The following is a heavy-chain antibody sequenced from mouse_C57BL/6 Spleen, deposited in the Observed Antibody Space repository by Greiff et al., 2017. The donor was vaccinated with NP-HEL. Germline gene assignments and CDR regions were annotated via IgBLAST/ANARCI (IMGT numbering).Heavy chain of an antibody. Sequence: QVQLQQPGAELVMPGASVKLSCKASGYTFTGYWMHWVKQRPGQGLEWIGEIDPSDSYTNYNQKFKGKSTLTVDKSSSTAYMQLSSLTSEDSAVYYCASLTTVVARGYSDVWGTGTTVTVSS. CDR2: IDPSDSYT. D-gene: IGHD1-1*01. CDR3: ASLTTVVARGYSDV. V-gene: IGHV1-69*01. CDR1: GYTFTGYW. J-gene: IGHJ1*03.